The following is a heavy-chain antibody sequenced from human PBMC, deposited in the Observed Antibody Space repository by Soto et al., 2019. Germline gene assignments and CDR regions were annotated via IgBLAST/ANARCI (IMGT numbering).Heavy chain of an antibody. Sequence: EVQLEESGGGLVQPGGSLRLSCAASGFTFSSYDMHWVRQVTGKGLEWVSTFGSSGDTYYPGSLKGRFTISRENAKNSLYLQMNSLRAEDTAVYYCARGGASHNSGYYYFGLWGQRTLVTVSS. D-gene: IGHD3-22*01. CDR1: GFTFSSYD. J-gene: IGHJ4*02. V-gene: IGHV3-13*04. CDR2: FGSSGDT. CDR3: ARGGASHNSGYYYFGL.